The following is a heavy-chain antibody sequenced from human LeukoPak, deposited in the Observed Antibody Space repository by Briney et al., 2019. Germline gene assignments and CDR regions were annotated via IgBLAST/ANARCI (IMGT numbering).Heavy chain of an antibody. Sequence: SETLSLTCTVSGGSISSYYWSWIRQPPGKGLEWIGYIYYSGSTNYNPSLKSRVTISVDTSKNQFSLKLSSVTAADTAVYYCARGRRVVKDKPEWFDPWGQGTLVTVSS. CDR3: ARGRRVVKDKPEWFDP. J-gene: IGHJ5*02. CDR1: GGSISSYY. CDR2: IYYSGST. V-gene: IGHV4-59*01. D-gene: IGHD2-15*01.